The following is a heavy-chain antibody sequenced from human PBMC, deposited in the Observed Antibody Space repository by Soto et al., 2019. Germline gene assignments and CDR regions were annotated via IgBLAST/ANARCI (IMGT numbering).Heavy chain of an antibody. CDR3: ARAERLGGYFDY. J-gene: IGHJ4*02. CDR2: INPNSGGT. V-gene: IGHV1-2*02. Sequence: ASVKVSCKASGYTFTSYGISWVRQAPGQGLEWMGWINPNSGGTNYAQKFQGRVTMTRDTSISTAYMELSRLRSDDTDVYYCARAERLGGYFDYWGQGTLVTVSS. CDR1: GYTFTSYG.